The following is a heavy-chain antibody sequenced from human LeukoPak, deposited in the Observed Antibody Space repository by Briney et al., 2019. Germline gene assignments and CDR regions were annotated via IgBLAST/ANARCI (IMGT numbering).Heavy chain of an antibody. V-gene: IGHV4-39*07. D-gene: IGHD3-10*01. CDR1: GGSISRNSYY. CDR3: ARARNPYYYGSGSYRPFGAFDI. CDR2: MYYTGSS. J-gene: IGHJ3*02. Sequence: PSETLSLTCTVSGGSISRNSYYWGWVRQPPGKGLAWIGSMYYTGSSYYNPSLKSRVTISVDMSKNQFSLKLSSVTAADTAVYYCARARNPYYYGSGSYRPFGAFDIWGQGTMVTVSS.